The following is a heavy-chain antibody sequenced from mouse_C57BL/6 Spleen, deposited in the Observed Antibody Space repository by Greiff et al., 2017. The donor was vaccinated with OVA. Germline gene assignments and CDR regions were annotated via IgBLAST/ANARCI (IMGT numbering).Heavy chain of an antibody. CDR2: INPGGGGT. D-gene: IGHD1-3*01. Sequence: VQLQQSGAELVRPGTSVTVSCKASGYAFTNYLLEWVKQRPGQGLEWIGVINPGGGGTNYNEKFKGKATLTADKSSSTAYMQLSSLTSEDSAVYFCARTSDGSSGYWYFDVWGTGTTVTVSS. CDR3: ARTSDGSSGYWYFDV. CDR1: GYAFTNYL. J-gene: IGHJ1*03. V-gene: IGHV1-54*01.